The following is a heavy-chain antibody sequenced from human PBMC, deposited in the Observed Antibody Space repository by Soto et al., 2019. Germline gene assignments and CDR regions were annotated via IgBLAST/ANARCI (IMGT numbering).Heavy chain of an antibody. J-gene: IGHJ4*02. CDR2: ITHSGST. Sequence: QVQLQQWGAGLLKPSETLSLTCAVYGGSFSGYSWSWIRQPPGKGLEWIGEITHSGSTNYNPSLKSRVTRSVDTSKNQFSLKLSSVTAADTAVYYCARGHRKNYYDSSVEVGTTFDYWGQGTMVTVSS. CDR1: GGSFSGYS. D-gene: IGHD3-22*01. CDR3: ARGHRKNYYDSSVEVGTTFDY. V-gene: IGHV4-34*01.